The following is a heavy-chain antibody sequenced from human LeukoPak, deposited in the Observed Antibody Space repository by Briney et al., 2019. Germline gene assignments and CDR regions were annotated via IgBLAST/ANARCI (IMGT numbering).Heavy chain of an antibody. Sequence: ASVKVSCNASGYTFTSYGISWVRQAPGQGLEWMGWISAYNGNTNYAQKLQGRVTMTTDTSTSTAYMELRSLRSDDTAVYYCARDRRRYYDSSGHDAFDIWGQGTMVTVSS. D-gene: IGHD3-22*01. CDR3: ARDRRRYYDSSGHDAFDI. CDR2: ISAYNGNT. CDR1: GYTFTSYG. V-gene: IGHV1-18*01. J-gene: IGHJ3*02.